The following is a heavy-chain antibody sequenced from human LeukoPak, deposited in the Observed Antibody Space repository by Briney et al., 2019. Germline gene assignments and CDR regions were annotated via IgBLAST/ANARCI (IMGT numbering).Heavy chain of an antibody. Sequence: PGGSLRLSCAGSGFTFSSYPMSWVRQAPAKGLQWVSAISGGGGSAYYADSVKGRFTIPRDNSKGTLYLQMHSLRAEDTAIYYCAARPLMPPRFDYWGKGTLVTVSS. CDR3: AARPLMPPRFDY. D-gene: IGHD2-2*01. CDR2: ISGGGGSA. J-gene: IGHJ4*02. CDR1: GFTFSSYP. V-gene: IGHV3-23*01.